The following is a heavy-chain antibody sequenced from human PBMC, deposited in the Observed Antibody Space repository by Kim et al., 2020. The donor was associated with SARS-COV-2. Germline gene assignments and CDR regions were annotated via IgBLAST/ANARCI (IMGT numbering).Heavy chain of an antibody. CDR3: ARDEESTPQEYYDFWSGYYGSYYYYGMDV. Sequence: GGSLRLSCAASGFTFSSYSMNWVRQAPGKGLEWVSYISSSSSTIYYADSVKGRFTISRDNAKNSLYLQMNSLRDEDTAVYYCARDEESTPQEYYDFWSGYYGSYYYYGMDVWGQGTTVTVSS. CDR2: ISSSSSTI. V-gene: IGHV3-48*02. J-gene: IGHJ6*02. CDR1: GFTFSSYS. D-gene: IGHD3-3*01.